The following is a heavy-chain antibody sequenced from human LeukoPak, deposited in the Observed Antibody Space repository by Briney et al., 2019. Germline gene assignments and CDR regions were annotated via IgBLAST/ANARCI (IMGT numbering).Heavy chain of an antibody. CDR2: INHDGSST. V-gene: IGHV3-74*01. D-gene: IGHD2-8*02. CDR1: GFPFNYYW. CDR3: GRAPYSTGLDYYFDL. J-gene: IGHJ4*02. Sequence: AGGSLRLSCAASGFPFNYYWMHWVRQAPGKGLVWVSGINHDGSSTNYADSVKGRFTISRDNAKNTLYLQMNGLRADDTAFFFCGRAPYSTGLDYYFDLWGQGTQVTVSS.